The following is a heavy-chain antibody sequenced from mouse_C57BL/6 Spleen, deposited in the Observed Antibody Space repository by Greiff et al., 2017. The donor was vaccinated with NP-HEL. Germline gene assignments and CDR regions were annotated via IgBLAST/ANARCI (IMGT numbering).Heavy chain of an antibody. J-gene: IGHJ4*01. Sequence: QVQLQQSGAELMKPGASVKLSCKATGYTFTGYWIEWVKQRPGHGLEWIGEILPGSGSTNYNEKFKGKATFTADTSSNTAYMQLSSLTTEDSAIYYCARPGYDYDPYYYAMDYGGQGTSVTVSS. CDR2: ILPGSGST. CDR3: ARPGYDYDPYYYAMDY. CDR1: GYTFTGYW. D-gene: IGHD2-4*01. V-gene: IGHV1-9*01.